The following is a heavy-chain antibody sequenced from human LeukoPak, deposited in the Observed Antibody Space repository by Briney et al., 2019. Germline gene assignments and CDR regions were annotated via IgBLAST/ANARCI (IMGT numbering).Heavy chain of an antibody. CDR3: AKARDYDSSAYYSHSFDY. J-gene: IGHJ4*02. V-gene: IGHV3-21*04. CDR1: GFPFISYT. D-gene: IGHD3-22*01. CDR2: ISPSSKNR. Sequence: GGSLRLSCAASGFPFISYTMVWVRQAPGKGLEWVSSISPSSKNRDYADSVKGRFTISRDNSKNTLYMQMNSLRAEDTAVYYCAKARDYDSSAYYSHSFDYWGQGTLVTVSS.